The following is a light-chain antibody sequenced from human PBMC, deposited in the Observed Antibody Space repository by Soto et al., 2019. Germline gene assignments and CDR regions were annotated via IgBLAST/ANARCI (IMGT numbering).Light chain of an antibody. V-gene: IGKV3-11*01. CDR2: DAS. CDR3: QQGGNWPLT. CDR1: QTINNN. Sequence: VMTQAPATLSVSPGERATLSCRASQTINNNVAWYQLKDGQAPRLLIYDASSRASGIPARFSGSGSGTDFTLTISSLEPEDFAVYYCQQGGNWPLTFGQGTRLEIK. J-gene: IGKJ5*01.